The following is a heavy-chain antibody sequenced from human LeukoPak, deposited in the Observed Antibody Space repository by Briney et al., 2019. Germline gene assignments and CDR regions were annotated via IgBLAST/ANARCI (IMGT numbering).Heavy chain of an antibody. CDR1: GFIVSSNY. CDR3: ARRPTMANSGYLYYFDY. V-gene: IGHV3-72*01. CDR2: TRNKANSYTT. J-gene: IGHJ4*02. D-gene: IGHD3-22*01. Sequence: RPGGSLRLSCAASGFIVSSNYMSWVRRAPGKGLEWVGRTRNKANSYTTEYAASVKGRFTISRDDSKNSLYLQMNSLKTEDTAVYYCARRPTMANSGYLYYFDYWGQGTLVTVSS.